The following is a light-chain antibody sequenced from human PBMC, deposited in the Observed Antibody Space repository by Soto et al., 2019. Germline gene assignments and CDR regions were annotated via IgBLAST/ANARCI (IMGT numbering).Light chain of an antibody. CDR3: QQYGRPPKT. V-gene: IGKV3-20*01. CDR1: QSVSSY. J-gene: IGKJ1*01. CDR2: DAS. Sequence: GLSQSPATLSLSPGERATLSCRASQSVSSYLAWYQQKPGQAPRLLIYDASNRATGIPDRFSGSGSGTDFTLTISRLEPEDFAVYFCQQYGRPPKTFGLGTKVDNK.